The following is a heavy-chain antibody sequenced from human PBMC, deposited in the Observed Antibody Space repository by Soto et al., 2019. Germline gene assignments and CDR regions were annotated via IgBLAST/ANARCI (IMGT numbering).Heavy chain of an antibody. J-gene: IGHJ6*03. CDR3: ARFVPAAIFDYYYYMDV. CDR1: GYTFTSYD. Sequence: ASVKVSCKASGYTFTSYDINWVRQATGQGLEWMGWMNPNSGNTGYAQKFQGRVTMTRNTSISTAYMELSSLRSEDTAVYYCARFVPAAIFDYYYYMDVWGKGTTVTAP. D-gene: IGHD2-2*01. CDR2: MNPNSGNT. V-gene: IGHV1-8*01.